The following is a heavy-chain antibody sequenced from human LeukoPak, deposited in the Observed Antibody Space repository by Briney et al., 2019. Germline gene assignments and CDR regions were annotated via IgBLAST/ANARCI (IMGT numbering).Heavy chain of an antibody. J-gene: IGHJ6*02. V-gene: IGHV3-48*04. CDR3: ARGRDYYYGMDV. CDR2: ISSSSSTI. Sequence: PGGSLRLPCAASGFTLSSYSMNWVRQAPGKGLEWVSYISSSSSTIYYADSVKGRFTISRDNAKNSLYLQMNSLRAEDTAVYYCARGRDYYYGMDVWGQGTTVTVSS. CDR1: GFTLSSYS.